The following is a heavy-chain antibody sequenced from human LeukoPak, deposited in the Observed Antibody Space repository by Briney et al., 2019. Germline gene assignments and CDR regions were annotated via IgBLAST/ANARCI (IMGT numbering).Heavy chain of an antibody. CDR2: IYTSGST. J-gene: IGHJ3*02. CDR3: ARVRGGYDSSGYDAFDI. CDR1: GGSISSFH. Sequence: SETLSLTCTVSGGSISSFHWSWIRQPAGKGLEWIGRIYTSGSTNYNPSLKSRVTMSVDTSKNQFSLKLSSVTAADTAVYYCARVRGGYDSSGYDAFDIWGQGTMVTVSS. V-gene: IGHV4-4*07. D-gene: IGHD3-22*01.